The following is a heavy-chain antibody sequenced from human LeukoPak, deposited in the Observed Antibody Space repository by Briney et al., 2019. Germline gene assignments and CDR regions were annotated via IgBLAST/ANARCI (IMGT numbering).Heavy chain of an antibody. J-gene: IGHJ4*02. V-gene: IGHV4-59*12. Sequence: SETLSLTCTVSGGSISSYYWSWIRQPPGKGLEWIGYIYYSGSTNYNPSLKSRVTISVDTSKNQFSLQLNSVTPEDTAVYYCAREGGSWSEFDYWGQGTLVTVSS. CDR1: GGSISSYY. CDR3: AREGGSWSEFDY. CDR2: IYYSGST. D-gene: IGHD6-13*01.